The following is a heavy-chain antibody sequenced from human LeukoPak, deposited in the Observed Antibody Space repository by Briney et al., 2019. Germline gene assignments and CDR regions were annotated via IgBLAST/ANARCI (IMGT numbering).Heavy chain of an antibody. D-gene: IGHD3-9*01. V-gene: IGHV4-34*01. CDR3: ARGPYYDILTGYYRGFDY. Sequence: SETLSLTCAVSGGSFSGYYWSWIRQPPGKGLEWIGEINHSGSTNYNPSLKSRVTISVDTSKNKFSLKLSSVTAADTAVYYCARGPYYDILTGYYRGFDYWGQGTLVTVSS. CDR1: GGSFSGYY. J-gene: IGHJ4*02. CDR2: INHSGST.